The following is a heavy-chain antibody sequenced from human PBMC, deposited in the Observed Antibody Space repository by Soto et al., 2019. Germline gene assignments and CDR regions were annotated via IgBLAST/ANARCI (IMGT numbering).Heavy chain of an antibody. V-gene: IGHV4-30-4*01. CDR2: IYHSGST. CDR1: GGSISSGDYY. J-gene: IGHJ3*02. Sequence: SETLSLTCTVSGGSISSGDYYWSWIRQPPGKGLEWIGYIYHSGSTYYNPSLKSRVTISVDTSKNQFSLKLSSVTAADTAVYYCARLYGLDAFDIWGQGTMVTVSS. D-gene: IGHD3-16*02. CDR3: ARLYGLDAFDI.